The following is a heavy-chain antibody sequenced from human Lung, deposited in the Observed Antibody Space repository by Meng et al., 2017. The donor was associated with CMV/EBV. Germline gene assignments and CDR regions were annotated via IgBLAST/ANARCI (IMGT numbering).Heavy chain of an antibody. CDR3: AGPLDGYSKSYFYYGMDV. J-gene: IGHJ6*02. V-gene: IGHV3-7*01. CDR1: GFTFRGYW. D-gene: IGHD5-24*01. Sequence: GGSLRLSCAASGFTFRGYWMSWVRQAPGQGLKWVANIKLDGSEKYYVDSVKGRFTISRDNADNSLYLQMNNLRPEDTAVYYCAGPLDGYSKSYFYYGMDVWGQGTTVTVSS. CDR2: IKLDGSEK.